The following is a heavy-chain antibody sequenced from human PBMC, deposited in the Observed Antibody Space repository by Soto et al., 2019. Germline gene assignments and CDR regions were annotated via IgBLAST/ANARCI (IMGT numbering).Heavy chain of an antibody. CDR2: INAGNHHT. CDR3: ARDQPHSNRNNFYTNNWFDP. Sequence: QVQLVQSGAEVRKPGASVKVSCQASGYPFTRSAIHWLRQAPGQRLEWMGCINAGNHHTKYSQKFQGRVSITTDTSASTVFMDLSSLTSKDTAVYYCARDQPHSNRNNFYTNNWFDPWGQGTLVTVS. D-gene: IGHD3-16*01. CDR1: GYPFTRSA. J-gene: IGHJ5*02. V-gene: IGHV1-3*01.